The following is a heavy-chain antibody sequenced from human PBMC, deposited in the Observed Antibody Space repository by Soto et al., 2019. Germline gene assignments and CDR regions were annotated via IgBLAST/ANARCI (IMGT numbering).Heavy chain of an antibody. CDR2: ISGSGGST. V-gene: IGHV3-23*01. D-gene: IGHD2-21*02. J-gene: IGHJ4*02. CDR1: GFTFSTYA. Sequence: EVQLLESGGGLVQPGGSLRLSCAASGFTFSTYAMSWVRQAPGKGLEWVSGISGSGGSTYDADSVEGRFTISRHKSKSMLYRQMIGLRAEDTAIYYCAKGHPATVTYFDSWGQGTLVTVSS. CDR3: AKGHPATVTYFDS.